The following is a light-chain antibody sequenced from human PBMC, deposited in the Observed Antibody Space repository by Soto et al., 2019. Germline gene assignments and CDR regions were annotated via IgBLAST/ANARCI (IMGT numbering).Light chain of an antibody. J-gene: IGKJ1*01. CDR1: QSVSSRY. CDR3: HQYASSRT. CDR2: AAS. V-gene: IGKV3-20*01. Sequence: EIVLTQSPVTLSLSPGERATLSCRASQSVSSRYFAWYQQKPGQAPRLLIYAASSRAAGIPDRFSGSGSGTDFSLTISRLEPEDFAVYYCHQYASSRTFGPGTKVE.